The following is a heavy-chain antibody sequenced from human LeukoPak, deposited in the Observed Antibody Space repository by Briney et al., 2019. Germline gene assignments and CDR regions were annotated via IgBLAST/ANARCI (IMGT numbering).Heavy chain of an antibody. V-gene: IGHV4-34*01. Sequence: SETLSLTCAVYGGSFSGYYWSWIRQPPGKGLEWIGEINHSGSTNYNPSLKSRVTISVDPSKNQFSLRLRSVTAADTAVYYCAKDYLGGNYYYMDVWGKGTTVTISS. CDR2: INHSGST. D-gene: IGHD3-3*01. J-gene: IGHJ6*03. CDR3: AKDYLGGNYYYMDV. CDR1: GGSFSGYY.